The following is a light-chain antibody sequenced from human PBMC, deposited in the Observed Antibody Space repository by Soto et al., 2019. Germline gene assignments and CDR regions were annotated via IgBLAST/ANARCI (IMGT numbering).Light chain of an antibody. J-gene: IGLJ1*01. CDR1: SSDIGDYNS. CDR2: QVN. Sequence: QSVLTQPASVSGSPGQSITISCTGTSSDIGDYNSVSWYQQHPGRAPKLMIFQVNNRPSGVSNRFSGSKSGNTASLTISGLQAEDEADYYCSSYTSSTTRHVFGTGTKLTVL. V-gene: IGLV2-14*01. CDR3: SSYTSSTTRHV.